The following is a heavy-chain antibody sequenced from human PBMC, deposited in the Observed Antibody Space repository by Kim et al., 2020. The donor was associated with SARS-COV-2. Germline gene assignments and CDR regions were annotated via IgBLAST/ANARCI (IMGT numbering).Heavy chain of an antibody. J-gene: IGHJ4*02. V-gene: IGHV4-59*08. CDR3: ARLSYDSSGYTDY. D-gene: IGHD3-22*01. Sequence: YNPYLKSRVTMAVDTYKNQCALKQSSVTAADTAVYYCARLSYDSSGYTDYWGQGTLVTVSS.